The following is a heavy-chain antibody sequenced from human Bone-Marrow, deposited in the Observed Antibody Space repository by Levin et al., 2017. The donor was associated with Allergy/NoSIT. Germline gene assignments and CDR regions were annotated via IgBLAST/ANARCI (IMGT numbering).Heavy chain of an antibody. CDR3: ARAGMIIFGGSQFDY. Sequence: GSLRLSCGVSGSSVSSGYNWGWIRQSPGKGLEWIASIYQSGSTYYNPSLKSRVTISLDTSKNQFSLKLSSVTAADTAVYYCARAGMIIFGGSQFDYWGQGTLVTVSS. J-gene: IGHJ4*02. D-gene: IGHD3-16*01. CDR2: IYQSGST. V-gene: IGHV4-38-2*01. CDR1: GSSVSSGYN.